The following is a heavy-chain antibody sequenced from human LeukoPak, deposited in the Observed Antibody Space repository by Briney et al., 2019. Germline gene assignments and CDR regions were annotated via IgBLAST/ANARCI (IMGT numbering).Heavy chain of an antibody. CDR2: ISTSGSTI. V-gene: IGHV3-48*03. J-gene: IGHJ4*02. CDR1: RFTFSNYE. Sequence: GGSLRLSCAASRFTFSNYEMNWVRQAPGKGLEWVSYISTSGSTISYADSVKGRFTISRDNTKNSLYLQMNSLRADDTAVYYCARYYRLDYWGQGTLVTVSS. CDR3: ARYYRLDY. D-gene: IGHD3-10*01.